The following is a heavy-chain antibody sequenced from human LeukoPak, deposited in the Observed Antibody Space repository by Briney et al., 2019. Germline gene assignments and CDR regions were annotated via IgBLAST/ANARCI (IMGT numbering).Heavy chain of an antibody. J-gene: IGHJ4*02. CDR1: GYSFTSYW. CDR3: ARHAGGYSSSSYFDY. Sequence: GESLKISCQGSGYSFTSYWIGWVRQMPGKGLEWMGIIYPGDSDTRYSPSFQGQVTISADKSISTAYLQWSSLKASGTAMYYCARHAGGYSSSSYFDYWGQGTLVTVSS. V-gene: IGHV5-51*01. D-gene: IGHD6-13*01. CDR2: IYPGDSDT.